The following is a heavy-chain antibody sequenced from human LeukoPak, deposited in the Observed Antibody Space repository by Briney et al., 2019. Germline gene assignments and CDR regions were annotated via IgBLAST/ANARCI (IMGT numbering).Heavy chain of an antibody. Sequence: SETLSLTCTVSGDSISSFYWSWIRQAPGKGLECIGFIYINGDTSYNPSLKGRATLTLDTSKNQFSLRLTSVTAADTAVYYCARRSWYSGSYYLDYWGQGTLVTVSS. J-gene: IGHJ4*02. V-gene: IGHV4-4*09. CDR2: IYINGDT. D-gene: IGHD1-26*01. CDR1: GDSISSFY. CDR3: ARRSWYSGSYYLDY.